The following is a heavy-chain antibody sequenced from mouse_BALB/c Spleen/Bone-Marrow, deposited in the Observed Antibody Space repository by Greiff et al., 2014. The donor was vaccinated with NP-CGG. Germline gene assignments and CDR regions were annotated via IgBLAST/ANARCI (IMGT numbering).Heavy chain of an antibody. CDR3: ARRETTALDY. V-gene: IGHV1-7*01. CDR2: INPSTGYT. Sequence: QVQLKESGAELAKPGASVKMSCKASGYTFTSYWMHWVKHRPGQGLEWIGYINPSTGYTEYNQKFKDKATLTADKSSSTAYMQLSSLTSEDSAVDYCARRETTALDYWGQGTTLTVSS. J-gene: IGHJ2*01. CDR1: GYTFTSYW. D-gene: IGHD1-2*01.